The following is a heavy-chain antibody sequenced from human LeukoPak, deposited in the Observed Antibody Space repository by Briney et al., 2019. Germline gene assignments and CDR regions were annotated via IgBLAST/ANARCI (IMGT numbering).Heavy chain of an antibody. V-gene: IGHV3-30*18. D-gene: IGHD3-9*01. Sequence: PTGGSLRLSCAASGFTFSSYGMHWVRQAPGKGLEWVAVISFDGSNRYYADFVKGRFTISRDNSKNTLYLQMNSLRAEDTAVYYCAKVTDLYFDWLSSLDYWGQGTLVTVSS. J-gene: IGHJ4*02. CDR1: GFTFSSYG. CDR3: AKVTDLYFDWLSSLDY. CDR2: ISFDGSNR.